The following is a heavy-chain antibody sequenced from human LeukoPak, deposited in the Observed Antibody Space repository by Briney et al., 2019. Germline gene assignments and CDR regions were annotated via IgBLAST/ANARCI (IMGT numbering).Heavy chain of an antibody. CDR2: IIPKGGGT. CDR3: ARVPRPRDPTSSAAHQPFDY. CDR1: GYTFTDYL. D-gene: IGHD2-2*01. J-gene: IGHJ4*02. V-gene: IGHV1-2*02. Sequence: ASVKVSCKASGYTFTDYLIHWVRQAPGQGPEWMGWIIPKGGGTKYAQKFQDRVTMTRDTSINTAYMELSGLRPDDTAVYYCARVPRPRDPTSSAAHQPFDYWGQGTLVTVSS.